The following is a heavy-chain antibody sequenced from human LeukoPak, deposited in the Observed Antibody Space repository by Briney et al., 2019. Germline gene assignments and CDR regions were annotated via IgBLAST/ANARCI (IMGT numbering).Heavy chain of an antibody. CDR3: ARGTIAVAGQYYFDY. J-gene: IGHJ4*02. CDR1: GGSISSGGYY. D-gene: IGHD6-19*01. Sequence: SETLSLTCTVSGGSISSGGYYWSWIRQHPGKGLEWIGYIYYSGSTYYNPSLKSRVTISVDTSKNQFSLKLSSVTAADTAVYYCARGTIAVAGQYYFDYWGQGTLVTVSS. V-gene: IGHV4-31*03. CDR2: IYYSGST.